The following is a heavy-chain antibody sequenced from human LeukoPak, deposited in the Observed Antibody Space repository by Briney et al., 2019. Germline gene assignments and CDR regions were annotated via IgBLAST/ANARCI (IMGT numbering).Heavy chain of an antibody. J-gene: IGHJ4*02. V-gene: IGHV4-39*01. CDR3: ARHQAVAFDY. Sequence: SETLSLTCTVSGGSISSSSYCWGWIRQPPGKGLEWIGSIYYSGSTYYNPSLKSRVTISVDTSKNQFSLKLSSVTAADTAVYYCARHQAVAFDYWGQGTLVTVSS. D-gene: IGHD6-19*01. CDR2: IYYSGST. CDR1: GGSISSSSYC.